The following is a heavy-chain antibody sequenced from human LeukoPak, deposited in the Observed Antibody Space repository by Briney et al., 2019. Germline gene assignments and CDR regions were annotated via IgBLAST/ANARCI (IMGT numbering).Heavy chain of an antibody. CDR3: ARFGSGWYYFDY. V-gene: IGHV4-34*01. Sequence: SETLSLTCAVYGGSFSGYYWSWIRQPPGKGLEWIGEINHSGSTNYNPSLKSRVTISVDTSKNQFSLELSSVTAADTAVYYCARFGSGWYYFDYWGQGTLVTVSS. CDR1: GGSFSGYY. J-gene: IGHJ4*02. D-gene: IGHD6-19*01. CDR2: INHSGST.